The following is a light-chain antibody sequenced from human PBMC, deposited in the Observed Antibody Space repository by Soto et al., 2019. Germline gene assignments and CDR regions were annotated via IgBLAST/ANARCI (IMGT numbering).Light chain of an antibody. Sequence: QSVLTQPRSVSGSPGQSVSISCTGTSNDVGVYNYVSWYQQHPGKAPKVMIYEVFNRPSGVSNRFSGSKSGNTASLIISGLQAEDEADYYCSSYTSSNTLYVFGTGTKLTVL. J-gene: IGLJ1*01. CDR1: SNDVGVYNY. CDR3: SSYTSSNTLYV. CDR2: EVF. V-gene: IGLV2-14*01.